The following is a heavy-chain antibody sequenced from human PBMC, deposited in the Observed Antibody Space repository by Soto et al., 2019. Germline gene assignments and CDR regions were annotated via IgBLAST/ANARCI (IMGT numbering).Heavy chain of an antibody. CDR3: ARVGGTYYDILTGDNWFDP. CDR1: GGSFSGYY. Sequence: QVQLQQWGAGLLKPSETLSLTCAVYGGSFSGYYWSWIRQPPGKGLEWIGEINHSGSTNYNPSLKSRVTISVDTSENQFSLKLSSVTAADTAVYYCARVGGTYYDILTGDNWFDPWGQGTLVTVSS. D-gene: IGHD3-9*01. V-gene: IGHV4-34*01. J-gene: IGHJ5*02. CDR2: INHSGST.